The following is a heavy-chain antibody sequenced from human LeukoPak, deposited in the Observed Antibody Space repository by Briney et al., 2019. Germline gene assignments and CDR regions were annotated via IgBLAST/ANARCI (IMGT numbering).Heavy chain of an antibody. CDR2: INHSGST. V-gene: IGHV4-34*08. CDR1: GFTFSSYA. D-gene: IGHD3-3*01. J-gene: IGHJ4*02. CDR3: ATITIFGVAHDY. Sequence: PGGSLRLSCAASGFTFSSYAMSWVRQAPGKGLEWIGEINHSGSTNYNPSLKSRVTISVDTSKNQLSLKLSSVTAADTAVYYCATITIFGVAHDYWGQGTLVTVSS.